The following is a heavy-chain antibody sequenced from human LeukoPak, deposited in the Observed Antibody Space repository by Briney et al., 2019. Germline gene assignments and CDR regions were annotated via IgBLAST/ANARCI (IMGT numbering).Heavy chain of an antibody. CDR3: ARLWGNWNYGDY. D-gene: IGHD1-7*01. V-gene: IGHV3-53*04. CDR2: IYSGGST. Sequence: PGRSLRLSCTASGFTFGSYVMSWVRQAPGKGLEWVSVIYSGGSTYYADSVKGRFTISRHNSKNTLYLQMNSLRAEDTAVYYCARLWGNWNYGDYWGQGTLVTVSS. J-gene: IGHJ4*02. CDR1: GFTFGSYV.